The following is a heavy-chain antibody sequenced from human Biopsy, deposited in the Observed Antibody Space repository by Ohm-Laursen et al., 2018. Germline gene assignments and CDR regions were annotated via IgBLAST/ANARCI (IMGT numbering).Heavy chain of an antibody. CDR2: VTGSGRST. D-gene: IGHD3-10*01. Sequence: LSLTCAATGFTFSGYAMSRVRQGPEKGLEWASVVTGSGRSTYYTDSVKGRFSISRDNSKNTLYLQMNSLRVEDTAVYYCAKGRSGGTGHGNWFDPWGQGTLVIVSS. CDR1: GFTFSGYA. J-gene: IGHJ5*02. CDR3: AKGRSGGTGHGNWFDP. V-gene: IGHV3-23*01.